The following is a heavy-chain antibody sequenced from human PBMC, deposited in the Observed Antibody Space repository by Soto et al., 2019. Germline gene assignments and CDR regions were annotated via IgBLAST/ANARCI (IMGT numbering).Heavy chain of an antibody. CDR1: GFTFSSYA. D-gene: IGHD3-3*01. V-gene: IGHV3-30-3*01. CDR2: ISYDGSNK. Sequence: QVQLVESGGGVVQPGRSLRLSCAASGFTFSSYAMHWVRQAPGKGLEWVAVISYDGSNKYYADSVKGRFTISRDNSKNTLYLQMNSLRAEDTAVYYCARVGLRFLEWLSHLTYGMDVWGQGTTVTVSS. CDR3: ARVGLRFLEWLSHLTYGMDV. J-gene: IGHJ6*02.